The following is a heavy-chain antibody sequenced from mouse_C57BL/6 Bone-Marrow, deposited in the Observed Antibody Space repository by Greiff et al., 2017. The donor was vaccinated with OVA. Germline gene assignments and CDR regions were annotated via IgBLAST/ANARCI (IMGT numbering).Heavy chain of an antibody. CDR2: IDPNSGGT. V-gene: IGHV1-72*01. D-gene: IGHD3-2*02. Sequence: VQLQQPGAELVKPGASVKLSCKASGYTFTSYWMHWVKQRPGRGLEWIGRIDPNSGGTKSNEQFKSKATLTVDKPSSTACMQRSSRTSEDSAVYYCARETAQATNCDYWGQGTTLTVSS. J-gene: IGHJ2*01. CDR1: GYTFTSYW. CDR3: ARETAQATNCDY.